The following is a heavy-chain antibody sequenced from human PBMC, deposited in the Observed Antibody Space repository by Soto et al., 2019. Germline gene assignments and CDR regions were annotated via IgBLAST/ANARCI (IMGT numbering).Heavy chain of an antibody. CDR2: FLASGGNT. V-gene: IGHV1-46*01. D-gene: IGHD3-3*02. CDR3: ARGGATIFGVIDS. CDR1: GYSFFSYY. J-gene: IGHJ4*02. Sequence: ASVKVSCKASGYSFFSYYIHWVRQAPGQGLEWMGRFLASGGNTDYAQRFRGRVSMTRDTSTTNTVSLELTSLKSDDTAVYYCARGGATIFGVIDSWGQGTRVTVSS.